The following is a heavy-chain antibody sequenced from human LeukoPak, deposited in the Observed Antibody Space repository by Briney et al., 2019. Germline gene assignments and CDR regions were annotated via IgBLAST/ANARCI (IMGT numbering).Heavy chain of an antibody. CDR3: ARVRRGYSYGLFDD. D-gene: IGHD5-18*01. CDR2: LYYSGTS. J-gene: IGHJ4*02. V-gene: IGHV4-59*01. CDR1: GGSISDSS. Sequence: SETLPLTCTVSGGSISDSSWSWIRQPPGKGLEWIGHLYYSGTSNYNPSLKSRVTMSVDTSKNQFSLKLSFVTAADTAVYYCARVRRGYSYGLFDDWGQGTLVTVSS.